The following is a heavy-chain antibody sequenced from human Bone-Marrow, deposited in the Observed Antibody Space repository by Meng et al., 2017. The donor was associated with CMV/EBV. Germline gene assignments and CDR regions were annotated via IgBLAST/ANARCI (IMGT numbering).Heavy chain of an antibody. V-gene: IGHV3-33*01. J-gene: IGHJ5*02. D-gene: IGHD3-22*01. Sequence: GESLKISCAASGFTFSSYGMHWVRQAPGKGLEWVAVIWYDGSNKYYADSVKGRFTISRDNSKNTLYLQMNSLRAEDTAVYYCARDLDSYDSSAYYETWGQGTLVTVSS. CDR1: GFTFSSYG. CDR2: IWYDGSNK. CDR3: ARDLDSYDSSAYYET.